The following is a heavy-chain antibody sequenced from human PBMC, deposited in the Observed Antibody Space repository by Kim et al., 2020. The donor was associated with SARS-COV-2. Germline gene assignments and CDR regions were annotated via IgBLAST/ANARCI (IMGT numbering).Heavy chain of an antibody. CDR1: GFTFSNAW. D-gene: IGHD6-13*01. CDR3: TTVIAAADSGLRYYYYYYGMDV. Sequence: GGSLRLSCAASGFTFSNAWMSWVRQAPGKGLEWVGRIKSKTDGGTTDYAAPVKGRFTISRDDSKNTLYLQMNSLKTEDTAVYYCTTVIAAADSGLRYYYYYYGMDVWGQGTTVTVSS. V-gene: IGHV3-15*01. J-gene: IGHJ6*02. CDR2: IKSKTDGGTT.